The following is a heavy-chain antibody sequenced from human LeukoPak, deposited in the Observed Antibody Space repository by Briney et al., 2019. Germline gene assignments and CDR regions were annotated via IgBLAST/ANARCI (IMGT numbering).Heavy chain of an antibody. CDR2: NNPNSGGT. D-gene: IGHD3-22*01. J-gene: IGHJ4*02. CDR1: GYTFTGYY. CDR3: ARDPPPDYYYDSSGYYYYIPFDY. Sequence: ASVKVSCKASGYTFTGYYMHWVRQAPGQGLEWMGWNNPNSGGTNYAQKFQGRVTMTRDTSISTAYMELSRLRSDDTAVYYCARDPPPDYYYDSSGYYYYIPFDYWGQGTLVTVSS. V-gene: IGHV1-2*02.